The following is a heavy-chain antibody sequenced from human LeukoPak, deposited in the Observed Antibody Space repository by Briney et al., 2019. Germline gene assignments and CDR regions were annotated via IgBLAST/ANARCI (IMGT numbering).Heavy chain of an antibody. Sequence: SETLSLTCTVSGGSISSSSYYWGWIRQPPGKGLEWIGSIYYSGSTYYNPSLKSRVTISVDTSKNQFSLKLSSVTAANTAVYYCARPGYSSSPDDAFDIWGQGTMVTVSS. CDR3: ARPGYSSSPDDAFDI. CDR2: IYYSGST. D-gene: IGHD6-6*01. V-gene: IGHV4-39*01. J-gene: IGHJ3*02. CDR1: GGSISSSSYY.